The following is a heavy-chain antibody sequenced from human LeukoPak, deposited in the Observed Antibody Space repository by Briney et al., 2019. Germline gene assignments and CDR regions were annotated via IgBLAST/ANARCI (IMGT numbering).Heavy chain of an antibody. Sequence: SETLSLTCTVSGGSISSSSYYWGWIRRPPGKGLEWIGSIYYSGSTYYNPSLKSRVTISVDTSKNQFSLKLSSVTAADTAVYYCASLMGGTFDYLGQGTLVTVSS. CDR2: IYYSGST. V-gene: IGHV4-39*07. CDR1: GGSISSSSYY. CDR3: ASLMGGTFDY. D-gene: IGHD1/OR15-1a*01. J-gene: IGHJ4*02.